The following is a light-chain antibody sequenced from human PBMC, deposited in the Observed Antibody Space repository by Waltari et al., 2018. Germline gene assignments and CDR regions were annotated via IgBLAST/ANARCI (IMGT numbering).Light chain of an antibody. CDR1: GSAIDDSDF. Sequence: QSALTQPASVSGSPGQSITISCTGIGSAIDDSDFVSWYQHHPGRAPQVIIYDVTNRTSGISDRFSASKSANTASLTISGLQPEDEGDYYCTSQTHGGVVVFGGGTQVTVL. V-gene: IGLV2-14*03. J-gene: IGLJ3*02. CDR2: DVT. CDR3: TSQTHGGVVV.